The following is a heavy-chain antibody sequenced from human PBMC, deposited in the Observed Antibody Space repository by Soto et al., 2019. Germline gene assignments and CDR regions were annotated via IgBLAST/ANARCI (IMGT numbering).Heavy chain of an antibody. Sequence: PSETLSLTCTVSGGSISSYYWSWIRQPPGKGLEWIGYIYYSGSTNYNPSLKSRVTISVDTSKNQFSLKLSSVTAADTAVYYCARHPLTTVTMFNWFDPWGQGTLVTVSS. V-gene: IGHV4-59*08. CDR3: ARHPLTTVTMFNWFDP. CDR2: IYYSGST. D-gene: IGHD4-4*01. CDR1: GGSISSYY. J-gene: IGHJ5*02.